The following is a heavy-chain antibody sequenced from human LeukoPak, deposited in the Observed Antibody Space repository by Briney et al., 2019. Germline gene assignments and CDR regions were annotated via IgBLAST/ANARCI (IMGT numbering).Heavy chain of an antibody. D-gene: IGHD3-22*01. CDR2: TRNKANSYTT. V-gene: IGHV3-72*01. J-gene: IGHJ3*02. CDR1: GFTFGDRY. Sequence: GGSLRLSCAASGFTFGDRYMDWVRHAPGKRLEWVGRTRNKANSYTTEYAASVKGRFTIARDDSKDSLYLQMNSLKTEDTAVYYCARVYSDSSGYYLGAFDIWGQGTMVTVSS. CDR3: ARVYSDSSGYYLGAFDI.